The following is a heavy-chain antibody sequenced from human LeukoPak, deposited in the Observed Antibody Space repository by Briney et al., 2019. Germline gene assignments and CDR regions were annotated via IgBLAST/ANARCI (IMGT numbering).Heavy chain of an antibody. V-gene: IGHV4-59*08. Sequence: PSETLSLTCAVSGGSISTYYWSWIRLPPGQRLEWIGYIYYSGNTNYNPSLKSRVTISVDTSKNQFSLKLSSVTAADTAVYYCARHRQAAMLYWFDPWGQGTLVTVSS. D-gene: IGHD2-2*01. J-gene: IGHJ5*02. CDR1: GGSISTYY. CDR2: IYYSGNT. CDR3: ARHRQAAMLYWFDP.